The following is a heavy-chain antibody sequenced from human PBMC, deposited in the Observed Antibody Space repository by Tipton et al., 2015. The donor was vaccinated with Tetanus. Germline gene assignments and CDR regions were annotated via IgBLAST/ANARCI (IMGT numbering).Heavy chain of an antibody. V-gene: IGHV1-2*02. J-gene: IGHJ6*02. D-gene: IGHD5-24*01. CDR1: GYTFTGYY. CDR2: INPNSGGT. CDR3: ARLQGSGLSSLNYYGMDV. Sequence: QLVQSGAEVKKPGASVKVSCKASGYTFTGYYMHWVRQAPGQGLEWMGWINPNSGGTNYAQKFQGRVTMTRDTSISTAYMELSRLRSDDTAVYYCARLQGSGLSSLNYYGMDVWGQGTTVTVSS.